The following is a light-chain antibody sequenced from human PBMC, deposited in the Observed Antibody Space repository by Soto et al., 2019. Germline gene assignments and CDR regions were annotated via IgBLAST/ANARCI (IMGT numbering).Light chain of an antibody. Sequence: EIVLTQSPATLSLSPGERATLSCRASQSVSSYLAWYQQKPGQAPRLLIYDASNRATGIPARFSGSGSGTDFPLTISSLEPEDFAVYYCQQRSNWPPSTFVQGTRLEIK. V-gene: IGKV3-11*01. CDR3: QQRSNWPPST. CDR2: DAS. J-gene: IGKJ5*01. CDR1: QSVSSY.